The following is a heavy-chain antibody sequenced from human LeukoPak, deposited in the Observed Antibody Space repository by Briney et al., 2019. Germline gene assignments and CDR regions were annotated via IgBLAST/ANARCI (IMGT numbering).Heavy chain of an antibody. V-gene: IGHV3-23*01. Sequence: GGSLRLSCAAAGFTFTSYAMSWVRQAPGKGLEWVSAISGSGGSTYYADSVKGRFTISRDNSKNTLYLQMNSLRAEDTAVYYCAGFSWFYFDYWGQGTLVTVSS. CDR2: ISGSGGST. J-gene: IGHJ4*02. D-gene: IGHD6-13*01. CDR3: AGFSWFYFDY. CDR1: GFTFTSYA.